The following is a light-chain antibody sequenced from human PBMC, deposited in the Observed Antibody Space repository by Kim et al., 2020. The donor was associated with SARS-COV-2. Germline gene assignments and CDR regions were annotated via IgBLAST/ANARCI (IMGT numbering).Light chain of an antibody. CDR3: QQYGNSPSTT. CDR2: GAS. J-gene: IGKJ1*01. Sequence: PGERATLSCRASQSITNNYLAWYQQKPGQAPRLLISGASSRATGIPDRFSGSGSGTDFTLSITRLEPEDFAVYYCQQYGNSPSTTFGQGTKV. V-gene: IGKV3-20*01. CDR1: QSITNNY.